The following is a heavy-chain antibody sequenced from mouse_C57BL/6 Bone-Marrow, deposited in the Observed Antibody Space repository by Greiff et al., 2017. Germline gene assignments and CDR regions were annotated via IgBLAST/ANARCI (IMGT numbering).Heavy chain of an antibody. CDR1: GYTFTSYW. V-gene: IGHV1-55*01. CDR3: ARRTTVVATGYFDY. CDR2: IYPGSGST. J-gene: IGHJ2*01. D-gene: IGHD1-1*01. Sequence: QVQLQQPGAELVKPGASVKMSCKASGYTFTSYWITWVKQRPGQGLEWIGDIYPGSGSTNYNEKFKSKATLTVDTSSSTAYMQLSSLTSEDSAVYYCARRTTVVATGYFDYWGKGTTLTVSS.